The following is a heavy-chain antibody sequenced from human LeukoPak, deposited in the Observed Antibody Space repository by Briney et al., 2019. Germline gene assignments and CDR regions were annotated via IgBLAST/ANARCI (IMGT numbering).Heavy chain of an antibody. D-gene: IGHD2-15*01. J-gene: IGHJ4*02. CDR2: VNPNSGNT. CDR3: ARAGGYCGRISCPYYFDY. V-gene: IGHV1-8*01. Sequence: ASVKVSCKTSGYTYTSYDLNWVRQATGQGLEWMGWVNPNSGNTGYAQKFQGRVTMTRNTSISTAYMELSSLRSEDTAVYYCARAGGYCGRISCPYYFDYWGQGSLVAVSS. CDR1: GYTYTSYD.